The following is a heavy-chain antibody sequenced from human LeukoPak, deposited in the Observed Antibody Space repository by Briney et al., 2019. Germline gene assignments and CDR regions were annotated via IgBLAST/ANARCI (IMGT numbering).Heavy chain of an antibody. CDR3: ARDQYYYGMDV. V-gene: IGHV3-20*04. Sequence: PGGSLRLSCAASGFTFYDYGMSWVRQSPGKGLEWLSGINWNGGSTGYADSVKGRFTISRDNAKNSLYLQMNSLRAEDTALYYCARDQYYYGMDVWGQGTTVTVSS. CDR2: INWNGGST. J-gene: IGHJ6*02. CDR1: GFTFYDYG.